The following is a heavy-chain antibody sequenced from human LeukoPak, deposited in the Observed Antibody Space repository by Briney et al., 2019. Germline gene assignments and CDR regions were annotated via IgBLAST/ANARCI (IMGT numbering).Heavy chain of an antibody. D-gene: IGHD3-22*01. J-gene: IGHJ4*02. Sequence: GGSLRLSCAASGFTFSSNNMNWVRKAPGKGLEWVSSISTSSSYIYYADSVKGRFTISRDNAKKSLYLQMNGLRAEDTAVYYCARGFEVIADSSGYDYWGQGTLVTVSS. V-gene: IGHV3-21*01. CDR1: GFTFSSNN. CDR2: ISTSSSYI. CDR3: ARGFEVIADSSGYDY.